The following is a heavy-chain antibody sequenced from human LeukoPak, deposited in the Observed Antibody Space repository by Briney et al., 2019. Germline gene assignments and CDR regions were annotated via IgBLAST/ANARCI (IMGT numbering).Heavy chain of an antibody. J-gene: IGHJ6*02. D-gene: IGHD3-10*01. CDR2: ISSSSYI. Sequence: GGSLRLSCAASGFTFSSYSMNWVRQAPGKGLEWVSSISSSSYIYYADSVKGRFTISRDNAKNSLYLQMNSLRAEDTAVYYCARDFSKPTMVRGVIIRNYYYYGMDVWGQGTTVTVSS. V-gene: IGHV3-21*01. CDR3: ARDFSKPTMVRGVIIRNYYYYGMDV. CDR1: GFTFSSYS.